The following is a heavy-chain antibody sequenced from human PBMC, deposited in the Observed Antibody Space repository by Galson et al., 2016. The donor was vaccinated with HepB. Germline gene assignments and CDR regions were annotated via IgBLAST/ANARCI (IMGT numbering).Heavy chain of an antibody. CDR2: VNPGTGSS. D-gene: IGHD3-3*01. V-gene: IGHV1-8*01. CDR3: ARSRSPGVVILDF. Sequence: SVKVSCKASGYTFTTHDLSWVRQASGQGPEWLGYVNPGTGSSGYAPKFRGRVTMTRNRSIDTAYLELNSLRSEDTAIYYCARSRSPGVVILDFWGQGTVVTVSS. CDR1: GYTFTTHD. J-gene: IGHJ4*02.